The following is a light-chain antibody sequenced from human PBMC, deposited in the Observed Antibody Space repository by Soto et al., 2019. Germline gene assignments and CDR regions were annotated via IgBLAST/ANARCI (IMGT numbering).Light chain of an antibody. CDR3: QQYYSTPG. V-gene: IGKV4-1*01. CDR2: WAS. CDR1: QSVLYSSDNKNY. J-gene: IGKJ3*01. Sequence: DIVMTQSPDSLAVSLGERATINCKSSQSVLYSSDNKNYLAWYQQKPGQPPKLLIYWASTRESGVPDRVSGSGSGTDFTLTISSLQAEDVAFYYCQQYYSTPGFGPGTKVDIK.